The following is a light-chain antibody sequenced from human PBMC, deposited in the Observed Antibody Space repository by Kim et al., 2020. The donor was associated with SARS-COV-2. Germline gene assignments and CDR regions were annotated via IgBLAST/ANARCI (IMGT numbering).Light chain of an antibody. CDR2: DNS. J-gene: IGLJ3*02. Sequence: VTISCTGGSSNIGAGYDVHWYQQLPGTAPKLIIYDNSNRPSGVPDRFSGSKSGTSAPLAITGLQTEDEADYYCQSYDSSLSGSRVFGGGTKLTVL. CDR1: SSNIGAGYD. CDR3: QSYDSSLSGSRV. V-gene: IGLV1-40*01.